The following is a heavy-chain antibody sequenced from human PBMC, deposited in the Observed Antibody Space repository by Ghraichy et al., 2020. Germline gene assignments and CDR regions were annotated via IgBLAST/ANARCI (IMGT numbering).Heavy chain of an antibody. V-gene: IGHV3-73*01. CDR1: GFTFSDSA. J-gene: IGHJ4*02. D-gene: IGHD6-19*01. Sequence: GGSLRLSCAASGFTFSDSALHWVRQASGKGLEWVGRIRSKANSHATAYAASGTGRFTISRDDSKNTAYLEMSSLKTEDTAVYYCTKSVAARPVSGTSYYFDYWGQGTLVTVAS. CDR3: TKSVAARPVSGTSYYFDY. CDR2: IRSKANSHAT.